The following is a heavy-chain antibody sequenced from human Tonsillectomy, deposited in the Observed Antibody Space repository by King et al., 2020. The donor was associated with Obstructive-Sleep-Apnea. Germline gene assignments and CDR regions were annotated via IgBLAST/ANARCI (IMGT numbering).Heavy chain of an antibody. CDR2: ISWNSGSI. Sequence: EVQLVEAGGGLVQPGRSLRLSCAASGFTFDDYAMHWVRQAPGKGLEWVSGISWNSGSIGYADSVKGRFTISRDNAKNSLYLQMNSLRAEDTALYYCAKGWFAELLWYYFDYWGQGTLVTVSS. D-gene: IGHD3-10*01. CDR3: AKGWFAELLWYYFDY. J-gene: IGHJ4*02. CDR1: GFTFDDYA. V-gene: IGHV3-9*01.